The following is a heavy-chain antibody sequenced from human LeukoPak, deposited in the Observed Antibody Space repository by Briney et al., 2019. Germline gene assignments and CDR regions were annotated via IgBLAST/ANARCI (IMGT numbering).Heavy chain of an antibody. CDR2: ISSSSSHI. D-gene: IGHD1-1*01. Sequence: SGGSLRLSCAASGFTFSSYSMNWVRQAPGKGLAWVSSISSSSSHIYYADSVKGRFTISRDNAKNSLYLQMNSLRAEDTAVYYCARLQLGYKFHYWGQGTLVTVSS. J-gene: IGHJ4*02. CDR3: ARLQLGYKFHY. CDR1: GFTFSSYS. V-gene: IGHV3-21*01.